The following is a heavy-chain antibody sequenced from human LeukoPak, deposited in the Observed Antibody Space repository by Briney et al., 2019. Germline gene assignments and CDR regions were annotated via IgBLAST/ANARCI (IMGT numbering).Heavy chain of an antibody. CDR2: IIPIFGTA. CDR3: ARALGVYGDYDFDY. D-gene: IGHD4-17*01. V-gene: IGHV1-69*06. J-gene: IGHJ4*02. CDR1: GGTFSNYV. Sequence: GASVKVSCKASGGTFSNYVISWVRQAPGQGLEWMGGIIPIFGTANYAQKFQGRVTITADKSTSTAYMELSSLRSEDTAVYYCARALGVYGDYDFDYWGQGTLVTVSS.